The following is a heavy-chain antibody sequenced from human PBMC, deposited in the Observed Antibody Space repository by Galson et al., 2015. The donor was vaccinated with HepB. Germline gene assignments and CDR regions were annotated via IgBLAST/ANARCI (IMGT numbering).Heavy chain of an antibody. D-gene: IGHD3-22*01. V-gene: IGHV3-30*04. CDR2: ISYDGSNK. J-gene: IGHJ6*02. Sequence: SLRLSCAASGFTFSSYAMHWVRQAPGKGLEWVAVISYDGSNKYYADSVKGRFTISRDNSKNTLYLQMNSLRAEDTAVYYCARDRGYYDSSGYYYMSGMDVWGQGTTVTVSS. CDR1: GFTFSSYA. CDR3: ARDRGYYDSSGYYYMSGMDV.